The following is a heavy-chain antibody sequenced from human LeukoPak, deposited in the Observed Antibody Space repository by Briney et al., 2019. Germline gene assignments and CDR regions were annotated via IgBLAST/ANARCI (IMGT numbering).Heavy chain of an antibody. V-gene: IGHV3-30*18. CDR1: GFTFSNCG. CDR3: AKDAEGIRYFDWLLDF. D-gene: IGHD3-9*01. Sequence: GGSLRLSCVVSGFTFSNCGMHWVRQAPGKGLEWVAVISSDGSNKYYADSVKGRFTISRDSYKSTLYLHMNNLRAEDTATYFCAKDAEGIRYFDWLLDFWGQGTLVTVSS. J-gene: IGHJ4*02. CDR2: ISSDGSNK.